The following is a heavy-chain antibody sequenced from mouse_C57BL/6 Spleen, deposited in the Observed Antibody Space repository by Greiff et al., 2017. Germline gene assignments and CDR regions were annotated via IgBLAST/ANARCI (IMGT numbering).Heavy chain of an antibody. V-gene: IGHV1-59*01. CDR2: IDPSDSYT. CDR1: GYTFTSYW. J-gene: IGHJ3*01. CDR3: ARDGLYGSSSWFAY. Sequence: QVQLQQPGAELVRPGTSVKLSCKASGYTFTSYWMHWVKQRPGQGLEWIGVIDPSDSYTNYNQKFKGKATLTVDTSSSTAYMQLSRLTSEDSAVYYCARDGLYGSSSWFAYWGQGTLVTVSA. D-gene: IGHD1-1*01.